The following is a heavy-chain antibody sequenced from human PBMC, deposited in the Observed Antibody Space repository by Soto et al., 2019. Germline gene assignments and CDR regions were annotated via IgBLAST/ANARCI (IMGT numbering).Heavy chain of an antibody. CDR1: GFTFSSYG. J-gene: IGHJ4*02. CDR3: AKDRRDGYFDN. CDR2: ISHDGGNR. V-gene: IGHV3-30*18. Sequence: ESGGGVVQHGRSLRLSCAASGFTFSSYGMYWVRQAPGKGLECVAYISHDGGNRYSADSVKGRFTIFRDNSKNTLYLQMNSLGSEDGAVYYCAKDRRDGYFDNWGQGTLVTVSS.